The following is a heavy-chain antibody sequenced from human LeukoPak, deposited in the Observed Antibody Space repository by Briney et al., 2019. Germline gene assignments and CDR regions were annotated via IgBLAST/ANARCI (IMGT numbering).Heavy chain of an antibody. D-gene: IGHD3-10*01. J-gene: IGHJ5*02. Sequence: GGTLRLSCAASGFTSSSYGMSWVRQAPGKGLEWVSAISGSGGSTYYADSVKGRFTISRDNSKNTLYLQMNSLRAEDTAVYYCAKDGRRITMVRESKLGSNWFDPWGQGTLVTVSS. CDR2: ISGSGGST. CDR1: GFTSSSYG. CDR3: AKDGRRITMVRESKLGSNWFDP. V-gene: IGHV3-23*01.